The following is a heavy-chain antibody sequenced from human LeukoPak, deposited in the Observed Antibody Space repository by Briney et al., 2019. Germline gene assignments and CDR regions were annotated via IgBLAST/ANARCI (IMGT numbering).Heavy chain of an antibody. Sequence: SSETLSLTCTVSGGSVSSGSYYWSWIRQPPGKGLEWIGYIYYSGSTNYNPSLKSRVTISVDTSKNQFSLKLSSVTAADTAVYYCARKEYSYGKLFDYWGQGTLVTVSS. D-gene: IGHD5-18*01. CDR1: GGSVSSGSYY. J-gene: IGHJ4*02. CDR2: IYYSGST. V-gene: IGHV4-61*01. CDR3: ARKEYSYGKLFDY.